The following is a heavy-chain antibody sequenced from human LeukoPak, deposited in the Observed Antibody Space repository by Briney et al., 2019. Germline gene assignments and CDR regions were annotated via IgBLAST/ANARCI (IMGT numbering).Heavy chain of an antibody. Sequence: EASVKVSPKASGHTFTRYDIHWVRQATGQGLEWMGWMNPNSGNTGYAQKFQGRVTMTRNTSISTAYMELSSLRSEDTAVYYCARLSRSDGAFAIWSQGTMVTVSS. CDR3: ARLSRSDGAFAI. CDR2: MNPNSGNT. J-gene: IGHJ3*02. V-gene: IGHV1-8*01. D-gene: IGHD1-26*01. CDR1: GHTFTRYD.